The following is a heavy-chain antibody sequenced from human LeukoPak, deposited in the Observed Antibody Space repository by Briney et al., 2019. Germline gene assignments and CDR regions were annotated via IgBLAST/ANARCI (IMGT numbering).Heavy chain of an antibody. CDR3: ASGKATAMAQGY. CDR1: GFTFSSYG. D-gene: IGHD5-18*01. V-gene: IGHV3-33*01. CDR2: IWYDGSNK. J-gene: IGHJ4*02. Sequence: GGSLRLSCAASGFTFSSYGMHWVRQAPGKGLEWVAVIWYDGSNKYYADSVKGRFTISRDNSKNTLYLQMNSLRADDTAVYYCASGKATAMAQGYWGQGTLVTVSS.